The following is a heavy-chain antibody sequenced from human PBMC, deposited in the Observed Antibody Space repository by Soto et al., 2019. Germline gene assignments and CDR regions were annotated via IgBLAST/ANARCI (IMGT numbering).Heavy chain of an antibody. J-gene: IGHJ4*02. CDR3: GSGGTIRRPGY. D-gene: IGHD1-7*01. CDR2: IYYSGST. Sequence: NPSETLSLTCTVSGGSISSYYWSWIRQPPGKGLEWIGYIYYSGSTNYNPSLKSRVTISVDTSKNQFSLKLSSVTAADTAVYYCGSGGTIRRPGYWGQVTPVPVYS. CDR1: GGSISSYY. V-gene: IGHV4-59*01.